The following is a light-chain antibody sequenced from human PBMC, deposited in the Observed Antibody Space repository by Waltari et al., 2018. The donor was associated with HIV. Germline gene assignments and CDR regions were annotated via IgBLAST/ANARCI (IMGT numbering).Light chain of an antibody. CDR1: YCAFHHSDQRSL. J-gene: IGKJ1*01. V-gene: IGKV4-1*01. CDR2: WAS. CDR3: QQYFWGPWT. Sequence: DIVLSQPPVLPAVSLGSRAPIHCKSSYCAFHHSDQRSLLAWYHKRPGQPRKLLIPWASIRESGVPDRFSGSGSGTDFTHTINNLQAEDVAVYYCQQYFWGPWTFGQGTKV.